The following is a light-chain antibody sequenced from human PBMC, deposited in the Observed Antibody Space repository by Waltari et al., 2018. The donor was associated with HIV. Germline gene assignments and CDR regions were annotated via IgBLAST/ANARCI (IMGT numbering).Light chain of an antibody. CDR1: SRDIGTYTY. CDR3: SSYAGNNNYV. V-gene: IGLV2-8*01. J-gene: IGLJ1*01. Sequence: QPALTQPPSASGSPGQSVTISCTGTSRDIGTYTYVSWYQKHPGRAPTLLIYDINKRPSGVPDRFSGSKSANTASLTVSGLQVADEADYYCSSYAGNNNYVFGTGTRVTVL. CDR2: DIN.